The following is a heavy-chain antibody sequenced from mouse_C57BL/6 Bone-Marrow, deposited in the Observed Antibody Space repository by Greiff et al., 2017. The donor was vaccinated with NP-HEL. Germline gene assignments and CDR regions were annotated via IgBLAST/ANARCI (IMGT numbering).Heavy chain of an antibody. CDR3: ARYTRRAY. CDR2: IDPSDSYT. J-gene: IGHJ3*01. CDR1: GYTFTSYW. Sequence: QVQLQQPGAELVRPGTSVKLSCKASGYTFTSYWMHWVKQRPGQGLEWIGVIDPSDSYTNYNQKFKGKATMTVDTSSSTAYMQLSSLTSEDSAVYYCARYTRRAYWGQGTLVTVSA. V-gene: IGHV1-59*01.